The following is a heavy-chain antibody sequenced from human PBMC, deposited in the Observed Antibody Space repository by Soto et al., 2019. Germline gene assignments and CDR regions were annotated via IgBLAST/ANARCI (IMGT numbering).Heavy chain of an antibody. CDR3: AKARSGNYQYYIDY. CDR1: GFIFSSYA. CDR2: ISGSGVNT. Sequence: EVQLLESGGGLVQPGGSLRLSCAASGFIFSSYAMNWVRQAPGKGLEWVAGISGSGVNTYYADSVSGRFTISRDNSKNTLYLQMNSLRDEDTAVYYCAKARSGNYQYYIDYWGQGTLVTVSS. V-gene: IGHV3-23*01. D-gene: IGHD3-22*01. J-gene: IGHJ4*02.